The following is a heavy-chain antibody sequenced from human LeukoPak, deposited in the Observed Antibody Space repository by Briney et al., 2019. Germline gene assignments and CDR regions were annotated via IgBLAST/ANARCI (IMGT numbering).Heavy chain of an antibody. J-gene: IGHJ4*02. CDR1: GFTFSSYW. V-gene: IGHV3-7*01. CDR3: ARAPTRIVGATMGVCVYFDY. Sequence: PGGSLRLSCAASGFTFSSYWMSWVRQAPGKGLEWVANIKQDGSEKYYVDSVKGRFTISRDNAKNSLYLQMNSLRAEDTAVYYCARAPTRIVGATMGVCVYFDYWGQGTLVTVSS. D-gene: IGHD1-26*01. CDR2: IKQDGSEK.